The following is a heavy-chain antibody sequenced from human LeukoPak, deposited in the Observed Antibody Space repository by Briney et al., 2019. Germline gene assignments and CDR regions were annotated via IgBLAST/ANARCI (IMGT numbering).Heavy chain of an antibody. J-gene: IGHJ6*02. Sequence: GESLRISCKLSEYSFGTWIGWVRQMPGKGLEWMGIIYPGDSDTRYSPSFQGQVTISADRSISTAYLQWSSLKASDTAMYYCARRPYDSSGYDYYYGMDVWGQGTTVTVSS. D-gene: IGHD3-22*01. CDR1: EYSFGTW. CDR2: IYPGDSDT. CDR3: ARRPYDSSGYDYYYGMDV. V-gene: IGHV5-51*01.